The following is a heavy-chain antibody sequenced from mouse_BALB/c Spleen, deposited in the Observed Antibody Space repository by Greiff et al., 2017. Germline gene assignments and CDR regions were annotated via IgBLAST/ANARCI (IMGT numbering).Heavy chain of an antibody. CDR3: ARYNYAMDY. Sequence: EVQLQQSGAELVKPGASVKLSCTASGFNIKDSYMHWVKQRPEQGLEWIGRIDPANGNTKYDPNFQGKATITADTSSNTAYLQLSSLTSEDTAVYCCARYNYAMDYWGQGTSVTVSS. CDR1: GFNIKDSY. CDR2: IDPANGNT. J-gene: IGHJ4*01. V-gene: IGHV14-3*02.